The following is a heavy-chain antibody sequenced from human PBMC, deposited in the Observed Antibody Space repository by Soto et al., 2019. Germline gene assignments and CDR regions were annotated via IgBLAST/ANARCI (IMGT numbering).Heavy chain of an antibody. CDR3: AYTTTLNGN. D-gene: IGHD3-16*01. V-gene: IGHV3-7*01. Sequence: EVQLVESGGGLVQPGGSLRLSCAGSGFTFSQYWMNWVRQAPGKGLEWVANIKQDGSEKHYVDSVKGRFTISRDNAKSSMFLQMNSLRAEDTAVYYCAYTTTLNGNWCQGTLVTVSS. CDR1: GFTFSQYW. CDR2: IKQDGSEK. J-gene: IGHJ4*02.